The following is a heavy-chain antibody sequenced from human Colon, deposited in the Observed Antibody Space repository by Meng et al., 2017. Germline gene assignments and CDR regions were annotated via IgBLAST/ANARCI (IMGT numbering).Heavy chain of an antibody. V-gene: IGHV1-18*01. CDR3: ARVEVGITSGDY. Sequence: QGKLVQSGGGVKKPGASVKVSCKASGYTFTNYGITWVRQAPGQGLEWMGWISAYNGNTNYAQTLQGRLTMTTDTSTSTAYMELRSLRSDDTAVYYCARVEVGITSGDYWGQGTLVTASS. D-gene: IGHD1-26*01. CDR1: GYTFTNYG. J-gene: IGHJ4*02. CDR2: ISAYNGNT.